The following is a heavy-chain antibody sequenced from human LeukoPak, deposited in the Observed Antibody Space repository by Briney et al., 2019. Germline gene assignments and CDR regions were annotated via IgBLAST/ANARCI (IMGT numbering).Heavy chain of an antibody. J-gene: IGHJ5*02. Sequence: GGSLRLSCAASGFTFSSYEMNWVRQAPGKGLEWVSYISSSGTTIYYADSVNGRFTISRDNAKNALYLQMNSLRAEDTAVYYCAREFLEQQPNRGFDPWGQGTLVTVSS. CDR1: GFTFSSYE. D-gene: IGHD6-13*01. V-gene: IGHV3-48*03. CDR2: ISSSGTTI. CDR3: AREFLEQQPNRGFDP.